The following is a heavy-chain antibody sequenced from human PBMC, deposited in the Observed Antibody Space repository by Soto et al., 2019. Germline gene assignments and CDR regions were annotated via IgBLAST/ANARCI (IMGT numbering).Heavy chain of an antibody. V-gene: IGHV1-18*01. D-gene: IGHD3-22*01. Sequence: QVQLVQSGAEVKKPGASVKVSCKASGYTFTSYGISWVRQAPGQGLEWMGWISAYNGNTNYAQKLQGRVTMTTDTCTRTAXMELRSLRSDDTAVYYCARALYDSSGHGAGWYFDLWGRGTLVTVSS. CDR2: ISAYNGNT. CDR1: GYTFTSYG. J-gene: IGHJ2*01. CDR3: ARALYDSSGHGAGWYFDL.